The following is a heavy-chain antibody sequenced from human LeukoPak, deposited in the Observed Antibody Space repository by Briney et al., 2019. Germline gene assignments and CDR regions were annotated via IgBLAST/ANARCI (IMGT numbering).Heavy chain of an antibody. J-gene: IGHJ5*02. CDR2: INHSGST. V-gene: IGHV4-34*01. Sequence: PSETLSLTCAVYGGSFSGYYWSWIRQPPGKGLEWIGEINHSGSTNYNPSLKSRVTISVDTSKSQFSLKLSSVTAADTAVYYCARGVVVPAANWFDPWGQGTLVTVSS. D-gene: IGHD2-2*01. CDR1: GGSFSGYY. CDR3: ARGVVVPAANWFDP.